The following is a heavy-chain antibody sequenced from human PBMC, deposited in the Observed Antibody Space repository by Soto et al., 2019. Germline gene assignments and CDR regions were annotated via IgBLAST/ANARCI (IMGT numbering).Heavy chain of an antibody. Sequence: QVHLVQSGREVAKPGASVRVSCRTSGYTFTNFAVAWVRQAPGRGLEWMGWIFAYNGVTNHAQNISDRVTMTAETSSNTAYLDLRSLTSDDTAVYYCARGLPECGGGCFRRYDSWGQGTLITVSS. V-gene: IGHV1-18*01. CDR2: IFAYNGVT. CDR3: ARGLPECGGGCFRRYDS. CDR1: GYTFTNFA. D-gene: IGHD2-21*02. J-gene: IGHJ4*02.